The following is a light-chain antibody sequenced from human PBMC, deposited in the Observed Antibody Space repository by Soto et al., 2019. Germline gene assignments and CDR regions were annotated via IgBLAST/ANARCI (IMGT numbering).Light chain of an antibody. CDR1: QSLIYGDGKTY. Sequence: DAVLAQAPVSLSVTLGAPAFMSCKPTQSLIYGDGKTYLYWYLQRPGQSPQLLIYDASNRFSGVPDRSSGSGSGTDFTLKIDRVEAEDVGTYYCMQGLQTPPTFGQGTRLEIK. CDR3: MQGLQTPPT. CDR2: DAS. J-gene: IGKJ5*01. V-gene: IGKV2-29*03.